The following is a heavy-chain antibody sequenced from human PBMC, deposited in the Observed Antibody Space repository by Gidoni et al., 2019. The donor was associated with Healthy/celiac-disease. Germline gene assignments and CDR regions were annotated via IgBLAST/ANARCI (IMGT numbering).Heavy chain of an antibody. CDR1: GGSISSSSYY. CDR2: IYYSGST. V-gene: IGHV4-39*01. J-gene: IGHJ6*03. D-gene: IGHD5-18*01. CDR3: ARHGGYSYGIPPFAPYYYYYMDV. Sequence: QLQLQESGPGLVKPSETLSLTCTVSGGSISSSSYYWGWIRQPPGKGLEWIGSIYYSGSTYSNPSLKSRVTISVDTSKNQFSLKLSSVTAADTAVYYCARHGGYSYGIPPFAPYYYYYMDVWGKGTTVTVSS.